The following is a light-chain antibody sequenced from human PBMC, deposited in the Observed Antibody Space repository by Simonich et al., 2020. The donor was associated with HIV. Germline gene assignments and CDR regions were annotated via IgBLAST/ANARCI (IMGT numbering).Light chain of an antibody. CDR2: VVS. V-gene: IGLV2-14*03. CDR1: SSDVGGYNY. CDR3: SSYTSSSTWV. Sequence: QSALTQPASVSGSPGQSITISCTGTSSDVGGYNYVSWYQQHPGKAPKLTIYVVSNRPSGVSNRFSGSKSGNTASLTISGLQAEDEADYYCSSYTSSSTWVFGGGTKLTVL. J-gene: IGLJ3*02.